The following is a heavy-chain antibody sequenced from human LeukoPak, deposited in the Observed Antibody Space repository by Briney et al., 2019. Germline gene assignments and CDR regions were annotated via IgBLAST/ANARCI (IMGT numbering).Heavy chain of an antibody. CDR1: GFTFDDYA. J-gene: IGHJ4*02. V-gene: IGHV3-9*01. CDR2: ISWNSGSI. Sequence: PGRSLRLSCAASGFTFDDYAMHWVRQAPGKGLEWVSGISWNSGSIGYADSVKGRFTISRDNAKNSLYLQMNSLRAEDTALYYCAKDMRYNWNYSPFFDYWGQGTLVTVSS. CDR3: AKDMRYNWNYSPFFDY. D-gene: IGHD1-7*01.